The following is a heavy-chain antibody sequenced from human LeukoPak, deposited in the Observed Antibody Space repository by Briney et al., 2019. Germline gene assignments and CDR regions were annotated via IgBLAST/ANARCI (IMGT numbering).Heavy chain of an antibody. D-gene: IGHD5-18*01. Sequence: SATLSLTRAVYGGSFSGYYWSWIRPPPGKGLEWIGEINHSGSTNYNPSLKSRVTISVDTSKNQFSLKLSSVTAADTAVYYCARVGPRGYSYGYENDYWGPGRLITVSS. V-gene: IGHV4-34*01. CDR1: GGSFSGYY. CDR2: INHSGST. J-gene: IGHJ4*02. CDR3: ARVGPRGYSYGYENDY.